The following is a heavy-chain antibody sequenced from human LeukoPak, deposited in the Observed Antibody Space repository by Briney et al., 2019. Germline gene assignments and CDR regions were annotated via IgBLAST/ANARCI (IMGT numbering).Heavy chain of an antibody. Sequence: SVKVSCKASGGTFSNYAINWVRQAPGQGLEWMGGITPIFGTANCAQRFQGRVTITADESTSTAYMELSSLRSEDTAVYYCARWAGYCSITNCYTAFDFWGQGTLVTVSS. D-gene: IGHD2-2*02. CDR2: ITPIFGTA. CDR1: GGTFSNYA. J-gene: IGHJ4*02. V-gene: IGHV1-69*01. CDR3: ARWAGYCSITNCYTAFDF.